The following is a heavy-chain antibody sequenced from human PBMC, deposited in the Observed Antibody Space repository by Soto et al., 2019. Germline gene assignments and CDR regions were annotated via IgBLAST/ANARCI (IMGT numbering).Heavy chain of an antibody. Sequence: PGESLKISCKGSGYSFTSYWIGWVRQMPGKGLEWMGIIYPGDSDTRYSPSFQGQVTISADKSISTAYLQWSSLKASDTTMYYCAISPLFYPCSSTSCYESSWFDPWGQGTPVTVSS. J-gene: IGHJ5*02. CDR3: AISPLFYPCSSTSCYESSWFDP. V-gene: IGHV5-51*01. D-gene: IGHD2-2*01. CDR1: GYSFTSYW. CDR2: IYPGDSDT.